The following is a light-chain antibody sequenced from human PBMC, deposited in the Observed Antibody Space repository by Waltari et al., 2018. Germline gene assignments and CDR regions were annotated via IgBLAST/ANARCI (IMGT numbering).Light chain of an antibody. CDR2: QLS. CDR1: SSDFGKYDL. CDR3: CSYASNDTYFYV. Sequence: QSALTQPASLSESPGQSVTISCTGTSSDFGKYDLVSSYQQHPGKAPKVLIYQLSKRPSGVSSRFTDSKSGSAASLTISGLQAEDEADYYCCSYASNDTYFYVFGVGTKVTVL. V-gene: IGLV2-23*02. J-gene: IGLJ1*01.